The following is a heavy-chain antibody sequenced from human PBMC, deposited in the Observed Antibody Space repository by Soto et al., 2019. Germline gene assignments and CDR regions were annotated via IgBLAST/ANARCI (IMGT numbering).Heavy chain of an antibody. D-gene: IGHD5-12*01. V-gene: IGHV1-2*02. J-gene: IGHJ6*02. CDR2: MKPDDGGP. CDR3: VRDLRRQWRRLDPESYTGMDV. Sequence: ASVKVSCKSSGYILSDYCIHWVRQAPGQGLEWLGWMKPDDGGPNYAQNFQGRVIMTRDTSTNTDYMELTRLTSDDTAVYFCVRDLRRQWRRLDPESYTGMDVWGQGTTVTVSS. CDR1: GYILSDYC.